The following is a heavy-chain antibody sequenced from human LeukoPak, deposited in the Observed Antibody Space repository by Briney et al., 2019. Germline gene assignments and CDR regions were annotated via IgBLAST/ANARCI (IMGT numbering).Heavy chain of an antibody. CDR3: ARQTGSGLFILP. D-gene: IGHD3/OR15-3a*01. J-gene: IGHJ4*02. Sequence: KSSETLSLTCTVSGVSISSSNSYWGWIRQPPGKGLEWIGSIYYSGNTYYNAALKSQVSISIDTSKNQFSLMLTSVTAADTAVYYCARQTGSGLFILPGGQGTLV. CDR2: IYYSGNT. V-gene: IGHV4-39*01. CDR1: GVSISSSNSY.